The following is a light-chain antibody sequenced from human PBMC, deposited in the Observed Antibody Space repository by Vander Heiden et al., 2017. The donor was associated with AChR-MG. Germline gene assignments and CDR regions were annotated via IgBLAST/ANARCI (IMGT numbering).Light chain of an antibody. CDR1: GCYSYY. V-gene: IGKV1-33*01. CDR3: QQHDNLPPPYT. J-gene: IGKJ2*01. CDR2: YAS. Sequence: LQKTQSPFPLSASVGQSLPITCHTTGCYSYYLKLSAQNTGKAPTPLICYASYLETEVPSRFSGSGSGTDFTFTISSLQPEDIETYYCQQHDNLPPPYTFGQGTKLEIK.